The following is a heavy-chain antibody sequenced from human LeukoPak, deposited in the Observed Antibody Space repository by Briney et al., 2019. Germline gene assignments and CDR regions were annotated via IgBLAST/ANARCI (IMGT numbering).Heavy chain of an antibody. CDR2: ISSSSSYT. V-gene: IGHV3-11*06. CDR1: GFTFSDYY. D-gene: IGHD2-2*01. J-gene: IGHJ3*02. CDR3: AREYCSSTSCYAFDI. Sequence: PGGSLRLSCAASGFTFSDYYMSWIRQAPGKGLEWVSYISSSSSYTNYADSVKGRFTISRDNAKNSLYLQMNSLRAEDTAVYYCAREYCSSTSCYAFDIWGQGTIVTVSS.